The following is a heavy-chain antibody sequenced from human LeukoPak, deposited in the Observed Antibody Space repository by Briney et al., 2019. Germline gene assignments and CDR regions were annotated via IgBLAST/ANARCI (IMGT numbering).Heavy chain of an antibody. CDR1: VFTFSSYW. CDR3: ARDQGPYY. V-gene: IGHV3-74*01. CDR2: INTDGSGT. Sequence: GGSLRLSCVVSVFTFSSYWMYWVRQAPGKGLVWVSRINTDGSGTRYADSVKGRFTISRDNAKNTLYLQMNSLRAEDTAVYYCARDQGPYYWGQGTLVTVSS. J-gene: IGHJ4*02.